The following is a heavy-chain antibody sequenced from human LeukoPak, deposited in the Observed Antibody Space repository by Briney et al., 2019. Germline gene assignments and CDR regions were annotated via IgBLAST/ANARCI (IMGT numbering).Heavy chain of an antibody. V-gene: IGHV4-59*12. CDR2: IYYSGST. Sequence: SETLSLTCTVSGGSISSYYWSWIRQPPGKGLEWIGYIYYSGSTNYNPSLKSRVTISVDTSKNQFSLKLSSVTAADTAVYYCTRDPWDYGDYGPFDYWGQGTLVTVSS. D-gene: IGHD4-17*01. CDR3: TRDPWDYGDYGPFDY. J-gene: IGHJ4*02. CDR1: GGSISSYY.